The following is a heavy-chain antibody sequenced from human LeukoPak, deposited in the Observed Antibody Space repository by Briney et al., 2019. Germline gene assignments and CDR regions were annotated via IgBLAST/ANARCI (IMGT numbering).Heavy chain of an antibody. D-gene: IGHD3-22*01. Sequence: SETLSLTCTVSGGSISSGTYYWNWIRQPAGKGLEWIGRIYTSGSTNYNPSLKSRVTISLDTSKNQFSLKLSSVTAADTAVYYCASSIYYYDSSGYFDWGQGTLVTVSS. CDR2: IYTSGST. CDR3: ASSIYYYDSSGYFD. CDR1: GGSISSGTYY. J-gene: IGHJ4*02. V-gene: IGHV4-61*02.